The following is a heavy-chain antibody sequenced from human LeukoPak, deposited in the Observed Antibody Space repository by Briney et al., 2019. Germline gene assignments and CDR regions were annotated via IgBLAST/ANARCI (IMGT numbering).Heavy chain of an antibody. J-gene: IGHJ4*02. D-gene: IGHD4-17*01. Sequence: SETLSLTCTVSGYSISSVYSWGWIRQPPGKGLEWIGSVFHSDYTYYNPSLKSRVTISVDTSKNQFSLKLSSVTAADTAVYYCARGHDYGDYEYYFDYWGQGTLVTVSS. V-gene: IGHV4-38-2*02. CDR2: VFHSDYT. CDR1: GYSISSVYS. CDR3: ARGHDYGDYEYYFDY.